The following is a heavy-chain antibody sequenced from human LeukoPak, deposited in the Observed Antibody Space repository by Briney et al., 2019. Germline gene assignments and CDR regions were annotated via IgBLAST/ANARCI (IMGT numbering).Heavy chain of an antibody. J-gene: IGHJ4*02. CDR2: ISYDGSNE. D-gene: IGHD2-2*01. CDR3: ARDKDTSYLSSFDY. CDR1: GFTFSSYV. V-gene: IGHV3-30*04. Sequence: GGSLRLSCAASGFTFSSYVMHWVRQAPGKGLEWVAIISYDGSNEYYADSVKGRFTISRDNSKNTLYLQMNSLRAADTAVYYCARDKDTSYLSSFDYWGQGTLVTVSS.